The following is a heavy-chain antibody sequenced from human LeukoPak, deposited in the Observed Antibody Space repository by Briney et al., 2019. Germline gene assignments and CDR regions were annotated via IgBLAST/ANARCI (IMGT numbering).Heavy chain of an antibody. Sequence: PGGSLRLSCAASGFTLSSYSMSWVRQAPGKGLEWVSSISSSSSYIYYADSVKGRFTISRDNAKNSLHLQMNSLRAEDTAVYYCAKVLIYDFWSGLDGDAFDIWGQGAMVTVSS. D-gene: IGHD3-3*01. CDR2: ISSSSSYI. CDR3: AKVLIYDFWSGLDGDAFDI. CDR1: GFTLSSYS. J-gene: IGHJ3*02. V-gene: IGHV3-21*01.